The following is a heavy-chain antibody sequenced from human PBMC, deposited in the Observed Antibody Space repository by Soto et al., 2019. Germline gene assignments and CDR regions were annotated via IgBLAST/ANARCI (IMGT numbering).Heavy chain of an antibody. CDR3: ARDKTYDFWSGDYKANGHGMDV. Sequence: PGGSLRLSCAASGFTFSSYALHWVRQAPGKGLEWVAVISYDGSNKYYADSVKGRFTISRDTSKNTLYLQMNSSRAEATAVYYCARDKTYDFWSGDYKANGHGMDVWGQGTTVTVSS. D-gene: IGHD3-3*01. CDR1: GFTFSSYA. V-gene: IGHV3-30-3*01. CDR2: ISYDGSNK. J-gene: IGHJ6*02.